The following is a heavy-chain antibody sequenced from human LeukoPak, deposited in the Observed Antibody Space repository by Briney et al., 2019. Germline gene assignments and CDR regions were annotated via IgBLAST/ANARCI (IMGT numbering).Heavy chain of an antibody. V-gene: IGHV1-24*01. D-gene: IGHD1-14*01. CDR2: FDPEDGET. J-gene: IGHJ3*02. CDR1: GYTLTELS. CDR3: ATVKFGLSFRITGRNGAFDI. Sequence: ASVKVSCKVSGYTLTELSMHWVRQAPGKGLEWMGGFDPEDGETIYAQKFQGRVTMTVDTSTDTAYMELSSLRSEDTAVYYCATVKFGLSFRITGRNGAFDIWGQGTMVTVSS.